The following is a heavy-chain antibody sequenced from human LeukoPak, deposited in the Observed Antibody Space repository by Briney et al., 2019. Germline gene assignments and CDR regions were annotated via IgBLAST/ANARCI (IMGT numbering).Heavy chain of an antibody. D-gene: IGHD3-10*01. Sequence: SETLSLTCAVSGGSFSSTSWWSWVRQPPGKGLEWIGSIYHSGSTYYNPSLKSRVTISVDTSKNQFSLRLSSVTAADTAVYYCARGGYYGSGNDFRFDPWGQGTLVTVSS. V-gene: IGHV4-4*02. CDR2: IYHSGST. CDR1: GGSFSSTSW. J-gene: IGHJ5*02. CDR3: ARGGYYGSGNDFRFDP.